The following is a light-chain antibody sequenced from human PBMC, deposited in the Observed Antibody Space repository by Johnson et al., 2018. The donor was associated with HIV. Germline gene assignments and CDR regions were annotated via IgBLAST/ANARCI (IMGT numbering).Light chain of an antibody. Sequence: QSVLTQPPSVSAAPGQKVTFSCSGSSSNIGENFVSWYQHLPGTAPKLLIYENNKRPSGIPDRFSGSKSGPSATLGITGLRTGDEADYYCATWDSSLSPRGVFGTGTKVTVL. CDR2: ENN. CDR3: ATWDSSLSPRGV. V-gene: IGLV1-51*02. CDR1: SSNIGENF. J-gene: IGLJ1*01.